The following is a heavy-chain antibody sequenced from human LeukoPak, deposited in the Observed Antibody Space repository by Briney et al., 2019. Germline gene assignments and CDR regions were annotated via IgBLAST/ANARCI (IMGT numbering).Heavy chain of an antibody. CDR1: GCSVSSANW. V-gene: IGHV4/OR15-8*02. Sequence: PSETLSLTCDVSGCSVSSANWWTWVRQPPGKGLEWIGEIYIGGSFHYNPSLEGRVIISIDKSKNQFSLKLSSVTAADTAMYYCARGLNYDLNPWGQGTLVTVSS. CDR2: IYIGGSF. J-gene: IGHJ5*02. D-gene: IGHD3-3*01. CDR3: ARGLNYDLNP.